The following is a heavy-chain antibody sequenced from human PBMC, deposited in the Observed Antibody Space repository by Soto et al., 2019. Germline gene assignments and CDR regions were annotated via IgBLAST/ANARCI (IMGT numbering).Heavy chain of an antibody. CDR1: GGTFSSYA. V-gene: IGHV1-69*12. CDR2: IIPIFATA. J-gene: IGHJ6*02. Sequence: QVQLVQSGAEVKKPGSSVKVSCKASGGTFSSYAINWVRQAPGQGLEWMGGIIPIFATADYAQKFQGRVTITADESTSTAYMELSSLRSEDTAVYYXXXXXXXXXXXYXMDVWGQGTTVTVSS. CDR3: XXXXXXXXXXYXMDV.